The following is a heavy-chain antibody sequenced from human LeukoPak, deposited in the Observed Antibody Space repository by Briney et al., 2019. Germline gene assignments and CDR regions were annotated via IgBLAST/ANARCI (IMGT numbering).Heavy chain of an antibody. D-gene: IGHD6-6*01. Sequence: SETLSLTCTVSGGSISSDYWTWIRQPPGKGLEWIGYTYYSGGTNYNPSLRSRVTISVDTSKNQFSLKLTSVTAADTAVYYCARRRSGSSSEFDPWGQGTLVTVSS. CDR1: GGSISSDY. J-gene: IGHJ5*02. V-gene: IGHV4-59*08. CDR3: ARRRSGSSSEFDP. CDR2: TYYSGGT.